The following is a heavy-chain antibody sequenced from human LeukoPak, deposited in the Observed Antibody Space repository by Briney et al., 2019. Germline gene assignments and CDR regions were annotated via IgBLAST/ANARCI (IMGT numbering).Heavy chain of an antibody. D-gene: IGHD3-10*01. Sequence: VASVKVSCKASGGTFSSYAISWVRQAPGQGLEWMGGIIPIFGTANYAQKFQGRVTITADESTSTAYMELSSLRSEDTAVYYCARWSWFGAPHYYYYGMDAWGQGTTVTVSS. J-gene: IGHJ6*02. V-gene: IGHV1-69*13. CDR1: GGTFSSYA. CDR2: IIPIFGTA. CDR3: ARWSWFGAPHYYYYGMDA.